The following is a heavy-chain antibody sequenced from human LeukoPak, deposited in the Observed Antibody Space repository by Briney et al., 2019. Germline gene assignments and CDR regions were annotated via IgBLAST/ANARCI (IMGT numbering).Heavy chain of an antibody. CDR2: IYYSGST. J-gene: IGHJ4*02. D-gene: IGHD6-13*01. CDR3: ARRRAPGYSSSQGFDY. V-gene: IGHV4-39*01. CDR1: CGPFNSSIYL. Sequence: SDTLALLRTVSCGPFNSSIYLRGSIRQPPGKGLEWIGRIYYSGSTYYNPSLKSRDHLTLNTSQNQLPPEVSPVTAADTAVYYCARRRAPGYSSSQGFDYWGQGTLVTVSS.